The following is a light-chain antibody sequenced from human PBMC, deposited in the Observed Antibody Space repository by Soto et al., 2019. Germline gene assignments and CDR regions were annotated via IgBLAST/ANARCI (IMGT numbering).Light chain of an antibody. Sequence: DIQMTQTPSSLSASVADTVTVTCRASQSISNWLAWYQQKPGKAPKLLIYDASSLDSRVPSRFSGSGSGTEFTLTISSLQPDDFATYYCQQYNSYPYTLGQGTKVDIK. CDR1: QSISNW. CDR2: DAS. V-gene: IGKV1-5*01. CDR3: QQYNSYPYT. J-gene: IGKJ2*01.